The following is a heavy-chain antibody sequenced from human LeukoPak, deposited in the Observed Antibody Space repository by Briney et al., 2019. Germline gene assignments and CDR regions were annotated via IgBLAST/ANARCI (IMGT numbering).Heavy chain of an antibody. V-gene: IGHV4-59*08. CDR2: IYYSGST. Sequence: SETLSLTCTVSGGSISSYYWSWIRQPPGKGLEWIGYIYYSGSTNYNPSLKSRVTISVDTSKNQFSLKLSSVTAADTAVYYCARRPEDRGPFDYWGQGTLVTVSS. D-gene: IGHD1-14*01. CDR3: ARRPEDRGPFDY. J-gene: IGHJ4*02. CDR1: GGSISSYY.